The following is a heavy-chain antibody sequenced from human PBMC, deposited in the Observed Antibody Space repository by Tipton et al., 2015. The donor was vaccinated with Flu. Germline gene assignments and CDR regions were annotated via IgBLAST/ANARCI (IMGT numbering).Heavy chain of an antibody. V-gene: IGHV4-39*07. Sequence: TLSLTCTVSGGSISSSSYYWGWIRQPPGKGLEWIGNVHRTGSPYYNPSLRSRVTIAVDGPKNQFSLRLTSVTAADTAVYYCARRDYSNYVSEPKNWFDPWGQGTLVTVSS. CDR3: ARRDYSNYVSEPKNWFDP. CDR2: VHRTGSP. CDR1: GGSISSSSYY. J-gene: IGHJ5*02. D-gene: IGHD4-11*01.